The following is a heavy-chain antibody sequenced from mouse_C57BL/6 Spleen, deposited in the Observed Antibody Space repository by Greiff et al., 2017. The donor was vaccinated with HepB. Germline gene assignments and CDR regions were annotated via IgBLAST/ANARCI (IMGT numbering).Heavy chain of an antibody. CDR3: ARSPYYYGSSPYYFDY. Sequence: QVQLQQPGAELVKPGASVKMSCKASGYTFTSYWITWVKQRPGQGLEWIGDIYPGSGSTNYNEKFKRKATLTVDTSSSTAYMQLSSLTSEDSAVYYCARSPYYYGSSPYYFDYWGQGTTLTVSS. CDR2: IYPGSGST. J-gene: IGHJ2*01. V-gene: IGHV1-55*01. D-gene: IGHD1-1*01. CDR1: GYTFTSYW.